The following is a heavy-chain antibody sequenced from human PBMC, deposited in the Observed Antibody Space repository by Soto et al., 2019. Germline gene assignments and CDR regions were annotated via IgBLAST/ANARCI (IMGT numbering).Heavy chain of an antibody. D-gene: IGHD3-22*01. CDR3: AKVRDDLYYYDSSATGVFDI. Sequence: GGSLSLSCAASGFPSSSYAMSWVRQAPGKGLEWVSAISGSGGSTYYADSVKGRFTISRDNSKNTLYLQMNSLRAEDTAVYYCAKVRDDLYYYDSSATGVFDIWGKGKMVTVS. CDR2: ISGSGGST. J-gene: IGHJ3*02. V-gene: IGHV3-23*01. CDR1: GFPSSSYA.